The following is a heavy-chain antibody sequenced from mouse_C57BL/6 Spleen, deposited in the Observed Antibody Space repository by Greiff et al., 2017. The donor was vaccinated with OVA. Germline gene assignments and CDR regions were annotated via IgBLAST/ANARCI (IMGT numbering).Heavy chain of an antibody. CDR1: GYTFTDYE. CDR3: TRSYYYGSSYAMDY. D-gene: IGHD1-1*01. CDR2: IDPETGGT. Sequence: QVQLQQSGAELVRPGASVTLSCKASGYTFTDYEMHWVKQTPVHGLEWIGAIDPETGGTAYNQKFKGKAILTADKSSSTAYMELRSLTSEDSAVDYCTRSYYYGSSYAMDYWGQGTSVTVAS. V-gene: IGHV1-15*01. J-gene: IGHJ4*01.